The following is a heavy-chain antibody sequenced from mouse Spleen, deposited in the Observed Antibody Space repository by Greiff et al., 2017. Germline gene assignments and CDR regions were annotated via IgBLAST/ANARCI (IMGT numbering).Heavy chain of an antibody. D-gene: IGHD1-1*01. V-gene: IGHV5-9-1*01. CDR2: ISSGGSYT. CDR3: AITTVVADY. Sequence: EVMLVESGGGLVKPGGSLKLSCAASGFTFSSYAMSWVRQTPEKRLEWVATISSGGSYTYYPDSVKGRFTISRDNAKNTLYLQMSSLRSEDTAMYYCAITTVVADYWGQGTTLTVSS. CDR1: GFTFSSYA. J-gene: IGHJ2*01.